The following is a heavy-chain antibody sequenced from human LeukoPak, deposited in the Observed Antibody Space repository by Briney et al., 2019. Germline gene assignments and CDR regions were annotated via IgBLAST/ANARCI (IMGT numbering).Heavy chain of an antibody. CDR1: GYTFTNYG. V-gene: IGHV1-18*01. J-gene: IGHJ3*02. CDR3: ARDVLSGGLDVFDI. CDR2: ISGHSGNT. D-gene: IGHD3-10*01. Sequence: GASVKVSRKTSGYTFTNYGISWVRQAPGQGLEWMGWISGHSGNTKYAQRLQGRVIMTTDTSTSTAYMELRSLKSDDTAVYYCARDVLSGGLDVFDIWGQGTMVTVSS.